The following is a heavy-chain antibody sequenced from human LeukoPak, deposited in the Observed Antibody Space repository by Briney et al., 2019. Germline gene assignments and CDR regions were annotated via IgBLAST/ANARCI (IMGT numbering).Heavy chain of an antibody. Sequence: PGGSLRLSCAASGFSFSSYGMHWVRQAPGKGLEWVAYIQYDGSNEQYADSVKGRFTISRDNSKNTLYLKMNSLRAEDTAVYYCARGPLSNNWNPKIYYFDYWGQGTLVTVSS. D-gene: IGHD1-1*01. V-gene: IGHV3-30*02. CDR3: ARGPLSNNWNPKIYYFDY. J-gene: IGHJ4*02. CDR2: IQYDGSNE. CDR1: GFSFSSYG.